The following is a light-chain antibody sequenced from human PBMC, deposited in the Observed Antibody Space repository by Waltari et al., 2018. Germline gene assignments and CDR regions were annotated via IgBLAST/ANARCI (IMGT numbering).Light chain of an antibody. CDR3: QQYNNLYT. CDR1: QDVGSD. CDR2: ETV. J-gene: IGKJ2*01. Sequence: EIVMTPSPVTLSVSPGERATLSCRASQDVGSDLAWYQQKPGQAPRLLIYETVTRATGVPARFSGSGSETDFTLTISSLQPEDFAVYYCQQYNNLYTFGRGTKLE. V-gene: IGKV3-15*01.